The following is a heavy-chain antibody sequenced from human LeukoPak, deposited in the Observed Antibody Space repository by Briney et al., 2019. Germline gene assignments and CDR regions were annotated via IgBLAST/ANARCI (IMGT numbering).Heavy chain of an antibody. CDR2: IIPIFDTA. CDR3: ATRPMVVTAIRAFDY. J-gene: IGHJ4*02. V-gene: IGHV1-69*06. D-gene: IGHD2-21*02. Sequence: SVKVSCKASGGTFSSYAISWVRQAPGQGLEWMGGIIPIFDTANYAQRFQGRVTITADKSTSTAYMELSSLRSEDTAVYYCATRPMVVTAIRAFDYWGQGTLITASS. CDR1: GGTFSSYA.